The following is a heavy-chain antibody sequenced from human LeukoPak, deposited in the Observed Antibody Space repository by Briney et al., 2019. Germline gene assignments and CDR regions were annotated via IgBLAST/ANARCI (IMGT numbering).Heavy chain of an antibody. CDR1: GGSISSGGYY. CDR2: IYYSGST. V-gene: IGHV4-31*03. J-gene: IGHJ4*02. D-gene: IGHD3-3*01. Sequence: PSQTLSLTCTVSGGSISSGGYYWSWIRQHPGKGLEWIGYIYYSGSTYYNPSLKSRVTISVDTSKNQFSLKLSSVIAADTAVYYCARESEWLSHPDCWGQGTLVTVSS. CDR3: ARESEWLSHPDC.